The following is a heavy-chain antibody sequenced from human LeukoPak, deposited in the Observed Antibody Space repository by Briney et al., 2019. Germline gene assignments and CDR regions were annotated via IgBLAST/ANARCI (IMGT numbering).Heavy chain of an antibody. CDR2: IKEDGSET. CDR1: GFTFRNYW. CDR3: AISSGSNFGDY. Sequence: GGSLRLSCAASGFTFRNYWMTWVRQAPGKGLEWVANIKEDGSETLYMDSVKGRFTISRNSAKNSLFLQMNSLRAEDTAVYYCAISSGSNFGDYWGQGTLVTVSS. V-gene: IGHV3-7*01. D-gene: IGHD6-19*01. J-gene: IGHJ4*02.